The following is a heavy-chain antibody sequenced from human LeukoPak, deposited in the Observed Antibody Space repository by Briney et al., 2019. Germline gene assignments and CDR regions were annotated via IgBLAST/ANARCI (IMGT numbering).Heavy chain of an antibody. Sequence: PGGSLRLSCAASGFTFSSYAMHWVRQAPGKGLEWVAVISYDGSNKYYADSVKGRFTISRDNSKNTLYLQMNSLRAEDTAVYYCAKDVALGWFDPWGQGTLVTVSS. D-gene: IGHD2-15*01. J-gene: IGHJ5*02. V-gene: IGHV3-30-3*01. CDR1: GFTFSSYA. CDR3: AKDVALGWFDP. CDR2: ISYDGSNK.